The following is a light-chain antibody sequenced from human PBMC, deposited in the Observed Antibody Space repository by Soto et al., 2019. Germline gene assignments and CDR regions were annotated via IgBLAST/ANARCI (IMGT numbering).Light chain of an antibody. CDR1: SSDVGGYNY. J-gene: IGLJ1*01. CDR3: SSYTSSSTPYV. CDR2: EVS. V-gene: IGLV2-14*01. Sequence: QSALTQPASVSGSPGQSITISCTGTSSDVGGYNYVSWYQQHPGKAPKLIIYEVSNRPSGVSNRFSGSKSGNTASLTISGLQAEDEDEYYCSSYTSSSTPYVFGTGTKVTVL.